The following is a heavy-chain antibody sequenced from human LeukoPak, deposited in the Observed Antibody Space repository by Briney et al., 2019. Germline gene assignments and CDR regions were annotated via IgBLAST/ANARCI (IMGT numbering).Heavy chain of an antibody. Sequence: SETLSLTCTVSGGSISSYYWSWIRQPPGKGLEWIGYIYYSGSTNYNPSLKSRVTISVDTSKNQFSLKLSSVTAADTAVYYCASYYYDSSGPFDYWGQGTLVTVSS. J-gene: IGHJ4*02. V-gene: IGHV4-59*08. D-gene: IGHD3-22*01. CDR1: GGSISSYY. CDR3: ASYYYDSSGPFDY. CDR2: IYYSGST.